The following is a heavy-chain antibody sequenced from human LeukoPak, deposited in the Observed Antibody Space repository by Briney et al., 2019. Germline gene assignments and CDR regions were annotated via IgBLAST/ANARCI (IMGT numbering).Heavy chain of an antibody. J-gene: IGHJ4*02. V-gene: IGHV1-18*01. D-gene: IGHD4-17*01. Sequence: ASVKVSCKASGYTFTSYGISWVRQAPGQGLEWMGWISAYNGNTNYAQKLQGRVTMTTDTPPSTAYMELRSLRSDDTAVYYSAREEATATARNCWGQGTLVTVSS. CDR1: GYTFTSYG. CDR2: ISAYNGNT. CDR3: AREEATATARNC.